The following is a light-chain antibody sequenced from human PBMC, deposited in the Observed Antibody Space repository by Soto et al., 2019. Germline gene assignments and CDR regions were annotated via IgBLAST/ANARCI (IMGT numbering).Light chain of an antibody. CDR1: QSVSSN. J-gene: IGKJ1*01. CDR3: QQYNNWPPWT. Sequence: EIVMTQSPATLSVSPGERATLSCRASQSVSSNLAGYQQKPGQAPRLLIYGATTRATGIPARFSGSRSGTEFTLTISSLQSEDFAVYYCQQYNNWPPWTFSQGTKVEIK. CDR2: GAT. V-gene: IGKV3-15*01.